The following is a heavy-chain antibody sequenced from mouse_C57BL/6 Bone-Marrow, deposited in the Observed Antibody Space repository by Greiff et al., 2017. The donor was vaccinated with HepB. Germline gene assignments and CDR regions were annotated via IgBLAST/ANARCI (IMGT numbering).Heavy chain of an antibody. J-gene: IGHJ2*01. CDR1: GYTFTDYY. Sequence: VQLKESGPVLVKPGASVKMSCKASGYTFTDYYMNWVKQSHGKSLEWIGVINPYNGGTSYNQKFKGKATLTVDKSSSTAYMELNSLTSEDSAVYYCARLGRGLFDYWGQGTTLTVSS. CDR2: INPYNGGT. CDR3: ARLGRGLFDY. D-gene: IGHD4-1*01. V-gene: IGHV1-19*01.